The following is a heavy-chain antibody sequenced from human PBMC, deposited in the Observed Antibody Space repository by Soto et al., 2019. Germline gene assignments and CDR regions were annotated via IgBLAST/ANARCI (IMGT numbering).Heavy chain of an antibody. CDR3: ASRSCSGGSCYDWFDP. CDR1: GGTFSSYA. Sequence: QVQLVQSGAEVKKPGSSVKVSCKASGGTFSSYAISWVRQAPGQGLEWMGGIIPIFGTANYAQKFQGRVTMTADESTSTGYMELSSLRSEDTAVYYCASRSCSGGSCYDWFDPWGQGTLVTVSS. J-gene: IGHJ5*02. CDR2: IIPIFGTA. D-gene: IGHD2-15*01. V-gene: IGHV1-69*12.